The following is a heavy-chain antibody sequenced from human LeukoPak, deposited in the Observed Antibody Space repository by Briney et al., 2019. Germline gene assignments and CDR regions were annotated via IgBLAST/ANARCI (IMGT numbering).Heavy chain of an antibody. CDR1: GGSISSSSYY. D-gene: IGHD1-26*01. J-gene: IGHJ5*02. CDR3: ARVGREPMYNWFDP. CDR2: IYYSGST. V-gene: IGHV4-39*07. Sequence: PSETLSLTCTVSGGSISSSSYYWGWIRQPPGKGLEWIGSIYYSGSTYYNPSLKSRVTISVDTSKNQFSLKLSSVTAADTAVYYCARVGREPMYNWFDPWGQGTLVTVSS.